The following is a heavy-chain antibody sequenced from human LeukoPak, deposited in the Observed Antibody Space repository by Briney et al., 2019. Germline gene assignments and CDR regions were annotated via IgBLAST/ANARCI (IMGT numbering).Heavy chain of an antibody. V-gene: IGHV4-34*01. J-gene: IGHJ2*01. CDR1: GVSFSGYY. CDR3: ARWVWYFDL. CDR2: INHSGST. Sequence: SETLSLTCAVYGVSFSGYYWSWIRQPPGKGLEWIGEINHSGSTNYNPSLKSRVTISVDTSKNQFSLKLSSVTAADTAVYYCARWVWYFDLWGRGTLVTVSS.